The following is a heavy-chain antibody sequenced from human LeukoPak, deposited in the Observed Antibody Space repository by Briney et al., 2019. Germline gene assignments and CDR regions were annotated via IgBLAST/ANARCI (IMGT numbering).Heavy chain of an antibody. CDR3: ARGAYYYGSGAQSSMDV. CDR2: INTGGGST. D-gene: IGHD3-10*01. CDR1: GYTFTSYY. J-gene: IGHJ6*03. V-gene: IGHV1-46*01. Sequence: ASVKVSCKASGYTFTSYYMHWVRQAPGQGLEWMGIINTGGGSTSYTQKFQGRVTMTRDTSISTAYMELSRLRSDDTAVYYCARGAYYYGSGAQSSMDVWGRGTTVTISS.